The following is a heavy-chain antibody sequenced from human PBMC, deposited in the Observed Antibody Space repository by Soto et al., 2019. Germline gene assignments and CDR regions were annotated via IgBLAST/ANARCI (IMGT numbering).Heavy chain of an antibody. J-gene: IGHJ6*02. V-gene: IGHV1-69*01. D-gene: IGHD3-3*01. CDR3: ARAQRGYYDFWSGYPYYYYGMDV. CDR1: GGTFSSYA. CDR2: IIPIFGTA. Sequence: QVQLVQSGAEVKKPGSSVKVSCEASGGTFSSYAISWVRQAPGQGLEWMGGIIPIFGTANYAQKFQGRVTITADESTSTAYMELSSLRSEDTAVYYCARAQRGYYDFWSGYPYYYYGMDVWGQGTTVTVSS.